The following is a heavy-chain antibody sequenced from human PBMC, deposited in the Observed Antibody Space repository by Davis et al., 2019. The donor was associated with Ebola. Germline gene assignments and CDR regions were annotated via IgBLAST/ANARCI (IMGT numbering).Heavy chain of an antibody. D-gene: IGHD3-10*01. CDR2: ISAYNGNT. CDR1: GYTFTRYG. J-gene: IGHJ5*02. Sequence: AASVQVSCQASGYTFTRYGISWVRQAPGQGLEWMGWISAYNGNTNYAQNRQGRVTMTTDTSTSTAYMEVRSLRYDDTAVYYCARAVTMVLPSGWFDPWGQGTLVTVSS. V-gene: IGHV1-18*01. CDR3: ARAVTMVLPSGWFDP.